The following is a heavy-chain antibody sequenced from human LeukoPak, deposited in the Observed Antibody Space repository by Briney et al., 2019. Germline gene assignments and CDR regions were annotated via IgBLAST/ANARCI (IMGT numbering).Heavy chain of an antibody. Sequence: PGGSLRLSCAASGFTFSSYAMSWVRQAPGKGLEWVSAISGSGGSTYYADSVKGRFTISRDNSKNTLYLQMNCLRAEDTAVYYCASTYDYGEDYYYYGMDVWGQGTTVTVSS. J-gene: IGHJ6*02. D-gene: IGHD4-17*01. CDR1: GFTFSSYA. CDR3: ASTYDYGEDYYYYGMDV. CDR2: ISGSGGST. V-gene: IGHV3-23*01.